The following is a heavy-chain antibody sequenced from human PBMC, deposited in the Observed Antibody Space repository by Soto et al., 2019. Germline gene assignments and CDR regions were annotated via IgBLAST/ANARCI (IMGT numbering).Heavy chain of an antibody. CDR2: IKQDGSEK. CDR1: GFTFSSYW. J-gene: IGHJ4*02. Sequence: LRLSCAASGFTFSSYWMSWVRQAPGKGLEWVANIKQDGSEKYYADSVKGRFTISRDNSKNMLFLQMNSLRAEDTAIYYCAKKVNSGPGSQYFDYWGQGTLVTVSS. V-gene: IGHV3-7*03. D-gene: IGHD3-10*01. CDR3: AKKVNSGPGSQYFDY.